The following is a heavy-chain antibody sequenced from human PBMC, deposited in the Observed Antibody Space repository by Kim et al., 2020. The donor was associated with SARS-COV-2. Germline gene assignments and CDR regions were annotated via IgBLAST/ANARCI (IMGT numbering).Heavy chain of an antibody. V-gene: IGHV4-39*01. J-gene: IGHJ6*03. Sequence: YSPSLQGRATLSVDTSTNQFSRRLSSVTAADTAVYFCARHLEYYYYYMDVWGKGTTVTVSS. CDR3: ARHLEYYYYYMDV.